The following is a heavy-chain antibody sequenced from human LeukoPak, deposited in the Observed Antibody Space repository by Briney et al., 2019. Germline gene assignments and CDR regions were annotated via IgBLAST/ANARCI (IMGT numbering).Heavy chain of an antibody. CDR3: STNQALDI. J-gene: IGHJ3*02. CDR2: IKRKADGGPT. Sequence: GGSLRLSCAASGFIFSNAWMTWVCQAPGKGLEWVGRIKRKADGGPTDYAAPVKGRFTISRDDSKNTVYLQMNSLKIEDTAVYYCSTNQALDIWGQGTKVTVSS. V-gene: IGHV3-15*01. CDR1: GFIFSNAW.